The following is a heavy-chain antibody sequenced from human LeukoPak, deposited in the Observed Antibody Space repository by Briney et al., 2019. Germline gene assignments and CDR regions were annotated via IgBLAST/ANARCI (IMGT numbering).Heavy chain of an antibody. Sequence: GSLRLSCAASGFTVSSNYMSWVRQAPGKGLEWVSVIYSGGSTYYADSVKGRFTISRDNSKNTLYLQMNSLRAEDTAVYYCARTPGWNYGYGMDVWGQGTTVTVSS. D-gene: IGHD1-7*01. CDR3: ARTPGWNYGYGMDV. J-gene: IGHJ6*02. CDR2: IYSGGST. V-gene: IGHV3-66*01. CDR1: GFTVSSNY.